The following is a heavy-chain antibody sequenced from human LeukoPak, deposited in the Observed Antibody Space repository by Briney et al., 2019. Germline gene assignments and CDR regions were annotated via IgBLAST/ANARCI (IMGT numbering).Heavy chain of an antibody. CDR3: VKKGYSWSPQFDP. J-gene: IGHJ5*02. CDR2: ISGSGGST. CDR1: GFTFSNYD. V-gene: IGHV3-23*01. Sequence: PGGSLRLSCEASGFTFSNYDMIWVRQAPGKGLEWVSIISGSGGSTYYGDSVKGRFTISRDNSKNTLYLQMNSLRAEDTATYYCVKKGYSWSPQFDPWGQGTLVTVSS. D-gene: IGHD6-13*01.